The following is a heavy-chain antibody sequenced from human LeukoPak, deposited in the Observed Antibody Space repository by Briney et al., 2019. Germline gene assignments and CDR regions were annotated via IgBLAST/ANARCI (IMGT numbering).Heavy chain of an antibody. V-gene: IGHV3-48*04. CDR2: ISSSGSAI. D-gene: IGHD3-22*01. CDR3: ARANYYDTSGFDY. J-gene: IGHJ4*02. Sequence: GGSLRLSCAASGFTFSNYNMNWVRQAPGKGLEWVSYISSSGSAIYYADSVKGRFTISRDNAKNSLHLQMNSLRAEDTAVYYCARANYYDTSGFDYWGQGTLVTVSS. CDR1: GFTFSNYN.